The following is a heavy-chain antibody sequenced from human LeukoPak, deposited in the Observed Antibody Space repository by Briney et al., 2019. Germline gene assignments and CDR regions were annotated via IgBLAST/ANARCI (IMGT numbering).Heavy chain of an antibody. CDR1: GGSISSCY. Sequence: SETLSLTCTVSGGSISSCYWNWIRQPPGKGLEWIGYIYYSGSTNYNPSLKSRVTISVDTSKNQFSLELRSVTAADTAVYYCARTNYYDSSLNWFDPWGQGTLVTVSS. J-gene: IGHJ5*02. V-gene: IGHV4-59*01. CDR3: ARTNYYDSSLNWFDP. D-gene: IGHD3-22*01. CDR2: IYYSGST.